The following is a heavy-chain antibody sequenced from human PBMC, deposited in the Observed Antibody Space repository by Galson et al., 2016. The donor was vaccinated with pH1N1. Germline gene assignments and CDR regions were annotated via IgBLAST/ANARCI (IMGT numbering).Heavy chain of an antibody. J-gene: IGHJ2*01. CDR1: GDSMNSGY. D-gene: IGHD4-17*01. CDR3: ARGLDGDYVGYFDL. V-gene: IGHV4-59*08. Sequence: ETLSLTCSVSGDSMNSGYWVWIRQPPGKGLEWIGYIYYSGNTNYNPSLKSRVTISIDTSRRHFSLKLSSVTASDTAVYYCARGLDGDYVGYFDLWGRGTLVTVSS. CDR2: IYYSGNT.